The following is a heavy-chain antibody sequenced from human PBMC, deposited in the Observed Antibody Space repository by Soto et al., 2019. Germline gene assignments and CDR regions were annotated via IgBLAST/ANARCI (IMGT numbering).Heavy chain of an antibody. J-gene: IGHJ5*02. CDR2: IYPGDSDT. V-gene: IGHV5-51*01. Sequence: GESLKISCKGSGYSFTSYWIGWVRQMPGKGLEWMGIIYPGDSDTRYSPSFQGQVTISADKSISTAYLQWSSLKASDTAMYYCARLPGYDILTGYQSPVFAPWGQGTLVTVSS. CDR1: GYSFTSYW. CDR3: ARLPGYDILTGYQSPVFAP. D-gene: IGHD3-9*01.